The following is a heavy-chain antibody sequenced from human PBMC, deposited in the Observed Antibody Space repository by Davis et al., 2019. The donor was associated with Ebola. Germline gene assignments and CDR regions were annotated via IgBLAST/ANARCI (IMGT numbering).Heavy chain of an antibody. CDR1: GYTFTSYD. J-gene: IGHJ4*02. V-gene: IGHV1-2*02. Sequence: ASVKVSCKASGYTFTSYDINWVRQAPGQGLEWMGWINPNSGGTNYAQKFQGRVTMTRDTSISTAYMELSRLRSDDTAVYYCARGTSGSDEDYWGQGTLVTVSS. CDR3: ARGTSGSDEDY. D-gene: IGHD1-26*01. CDR2: INPNSGGT.